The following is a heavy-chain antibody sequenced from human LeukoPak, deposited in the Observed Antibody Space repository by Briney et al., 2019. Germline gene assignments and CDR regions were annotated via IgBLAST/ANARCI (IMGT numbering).Heavy chain of an antibody. CDR2: IYTSGST. CDR1: GGSISSGSYY. Sequence: PSETLSLTCTVSGGSISSGSYYWSCIRQPAGKGLECIGRIYTSGSTNYNPSLKSRVTISVDTSKNQFSLKLSSVTAADTAVYYCARDTSGYYSNWFDPWGQGTLVTVSS. CDR3: ARDTSGYYSNWFDP. J-gene: IGHJ5*02. V-gene: IGHV4-61*02. D-gene: IGHD3-22*01.